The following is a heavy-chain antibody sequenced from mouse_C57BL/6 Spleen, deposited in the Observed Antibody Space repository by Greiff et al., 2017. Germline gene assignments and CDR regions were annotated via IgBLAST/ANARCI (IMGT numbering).Heavy chain of an antibody. Sequence: VQLQQSGPELVKPGASVKISCKASGYTFTDYYMNWVKQSHGQSLEWIGDINPNNGGTSYNQKFKDKATMTADTSSSTAYMQLSSLTYEDSAVYYSARGDITTVVAHYYDYWGQGTTLTVSS. J-gene: IGHJ2*01. CDR2: INPNNGGT. V-gene: IGHV1-26*01. D-gene: IGHD1-1*01. CDR1: GYTFTDYY. CDR3: ARGDITTVVAHYYDY.